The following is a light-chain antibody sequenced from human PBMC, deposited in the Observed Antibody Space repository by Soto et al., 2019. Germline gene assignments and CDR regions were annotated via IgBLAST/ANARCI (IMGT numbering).Light chain of an antibody. CDR2: DAS. V-gene: IGKV3-11*01. J-gene: IGKJ5*01. Sequence: EIVLTQSPATLSLSPGERATLSCRASQSVSSYLAWYPQKPGQAPRLLIYDASNRATGIPARFSGSGSQTDCTLTISSLEPEDFPVYYCQQRSNWPPLITFGQGTRLEL. CDR3: QQRSNWPPLIT. CDR1: QSVSSY.